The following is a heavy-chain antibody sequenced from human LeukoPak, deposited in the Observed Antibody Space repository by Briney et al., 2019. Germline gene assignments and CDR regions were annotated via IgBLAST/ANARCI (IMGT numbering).Heavy chain of an antibody. CDR2: ISGGGGST. CDR1: GFTVSSNY. Sequence: GGSLRLSCAASGFTVSSNYMSWVRQAPGKGLEWVSTISGGGGSTFYADSVKGRFTISRDNSKNTLYLQMNSLRAEDTAVYYCAKGRGWLQFFDYWGQGTLVTVSS. J-gene: IGHJ4*02. CDR3: AKGRGWLQFFDY. D-gene: IGHD5-24*01. V-gene: IGHV3-23*01.